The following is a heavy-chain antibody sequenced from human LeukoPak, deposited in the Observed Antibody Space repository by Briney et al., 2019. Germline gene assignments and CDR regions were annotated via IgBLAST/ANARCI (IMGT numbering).Heavy chain of an antibody. V-gene: IGHV3-53*01. CDR1: GFTVSSNY. D-gene: IGHD3-22*01. J-gene: IGHJ3*02. CDR3: ARDSSGYYLPAFDI. Sequence: PGGSLRLSCAASGFTVSSNYMSWVRQAPGKGLEWVSVIYSGGSTYYADSVKGRFTISRDNSKNTLYLQMNSLRAEDTAVYYCARDSSGYYLPAFDIWGQGTVVTVSS. CDR2: IYSGGST.